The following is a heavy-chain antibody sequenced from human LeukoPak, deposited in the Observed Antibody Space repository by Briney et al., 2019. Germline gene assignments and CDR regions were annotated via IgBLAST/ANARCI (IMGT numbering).Heavy chain of an antibody. Sequence: GGSLRLSCRGSGFKFDDYGVTWVRQAPGKGLEWVSDINWNGDSTGYAHSVRGRFTISRDNSKNTLYLQMNSLRAEDTAVYYCAKKYSTGLDPWGQGTLVTVSS. D-gene: IGHD1-26*01. V-gene: IGHV3-20*04. CDR3: AKKYSTGLDP. CDR2: INWNGDST. CDR1: GFKFDDYG. J-gene: IGHJ5*02.